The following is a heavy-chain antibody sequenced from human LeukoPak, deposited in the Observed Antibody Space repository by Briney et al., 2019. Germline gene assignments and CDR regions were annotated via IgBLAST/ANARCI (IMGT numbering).Heavy chain of an antibody. V-gene: IGHV4-59*01. Sequence: PSETLSLTCTVSGGSISSYYWSWIRQPPGKGLGWIGYIYYSGSTNYNPSLKSRVTISVDTSKNQSSLKLSSVTAADTAVYYCARVYYYDSSGNFDPWGQGTLVTVSS. J-gene: IGHJ5*02. CDR2: IYYSGST. CDR1: GGSISSYY. CDR3: ARVYYYDSSGNFDP. D-gene: IGHD3-22*01.